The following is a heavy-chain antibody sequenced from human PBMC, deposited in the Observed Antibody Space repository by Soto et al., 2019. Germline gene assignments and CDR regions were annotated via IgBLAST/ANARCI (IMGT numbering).Heavy chain of an antibody. V-gene: IGHV3-30-3*01. D-gene: IGHD6-13*01. J-gene: IGHJ6*02. CDR2: ISYDGSNK. Sequence: SLRLSCAASGFTFSSYAMHWVRQAPGKGLEWVAVISYDGSNKYYADSVKGRFTISRDNSKNTLYLQMNSLRAEDTAVYYCAREQQLGYYYYGIDVWGQGTTVTVSS. CDR1: GFTFSSYA. CDR3: AREQQLGYYYYGIDV.